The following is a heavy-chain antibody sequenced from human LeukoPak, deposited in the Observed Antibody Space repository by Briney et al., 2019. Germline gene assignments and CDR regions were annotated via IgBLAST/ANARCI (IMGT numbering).Heavy chain of an antibody. Sequence: SETLSLTCTVSGGSISSYYWSWIQQPPGKGLEWIGYIYYSGSTNYNPSLKSRVTISVDTSKNQFSLKLSSVTAADTAVYYCARDEVGASYSLLVYWGQGTLVTVSS. D-gene: IGHD1-26*01. CDR3: ARDEVGASYSLLVY. J-gene: IGHJ4*02. CDR2: IYYSGST. CDR1: GGSISSYY. V-gene: IGHV4-59*01.